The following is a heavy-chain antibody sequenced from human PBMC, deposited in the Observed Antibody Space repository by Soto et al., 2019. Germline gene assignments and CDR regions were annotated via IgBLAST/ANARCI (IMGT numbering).Heavy chain of an antibody. CDR3: VRDRKAFDI. J-gene: IGHJ3*02. CDR1: GGSISSSSYY. CDR2: IYYSGST. V-gene: IGHV4-39*02. Sequence: QLQLQESGPGLVKPSETLSLTCTVSGGSISSSSYYWGWIRQPPGKGLEWIGSIYYSGSTYYNPSLKSRVTISVHTSKNPSSLKPSSVTAADTAVYYCVRDRKAFDIWGQGTMVTVSS.